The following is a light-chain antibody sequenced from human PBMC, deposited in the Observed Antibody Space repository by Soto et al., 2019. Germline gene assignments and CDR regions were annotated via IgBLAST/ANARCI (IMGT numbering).Light chain of an antibody. CDR1: SGYSNYK. CDR2: VGTGGIVG. CDR3: GADHGSGSNFVSVV. V-gene: IGLV9-49*01. Sequence: QLVLTQPPSASDSLGASVTLTCTLSSGYSNYKVDWYQQRPGKGPRFVMRVGTGGIVGSKGDGIPDRFSVLGSGLNRYLTIKNIQEEDESDYHCGADHGSGSNFVSVVFGGGTKLTVL. J-gene: IGLJ2*01.